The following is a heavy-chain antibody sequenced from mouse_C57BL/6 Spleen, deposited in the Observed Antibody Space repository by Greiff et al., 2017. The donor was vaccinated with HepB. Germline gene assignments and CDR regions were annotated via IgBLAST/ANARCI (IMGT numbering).Heavy chain of an antibody. D-gene: IGHD2-4*01. V-gene: IGHV1-72*01. CDR1: GYTFTSYW. CDR2: IDPNRGGT. Sequence: QVQLQQPGAELVKPGASVKLSCKASGYTFTSYWMHWVKQRPGRGLEWIGRIDPNRGGTKYNEKFKSKATLTVDKPSSTAHMQLSSLTSEDSEVYYCARSWYYDYEDYYAMDYWGQGTSVTVSS. CDR3: ARSWYYDYEDYYAMDY. J-gene: IGHJ4*01.